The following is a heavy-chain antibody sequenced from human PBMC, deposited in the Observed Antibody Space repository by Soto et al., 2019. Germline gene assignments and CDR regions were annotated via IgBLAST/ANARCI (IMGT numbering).Heavy chain of an antibody. CDR2: INHSGST. CDR1: GGSFSGYY. Sequence: PSETLSLTCAVYGGSFSGYYWSWIRQPPGKGLGWIGEINHSGSTNYNPSLKSRVTISVDTSKNQFSLKLSSVTAADTAVYYCARRGFPPYCSSTSCYGTRFDYWGQGTLVTVSS. V-gene: IGHV4-34*01. J-gene: IGHJ4*02. CDR3: ARRGFPPYCSSTSCYGTRFDY. D-gene: IGHD2-2*01.